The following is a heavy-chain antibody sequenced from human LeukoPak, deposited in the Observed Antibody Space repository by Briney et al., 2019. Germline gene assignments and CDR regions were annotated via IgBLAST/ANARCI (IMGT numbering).Heavy chain of an antibody. CDR3: ARGDPKGQRGHYFDY. D-gene: IGHD3-16*01. J-gene: IGHJ4*02. V-gene: IGHV1-18*01. CDR2: ISAYNGNT. Sequence: ASVKVSCKASGYTFTSYGISWVRQAPGQGLEWMGWISAYNGNTNYAQKLQGRVTMTTDTSTSTAYMELRRLRSDDTAVYYCARGDPKGQRGHYFDYWGQGTLVTVSS. CDR1: GYTFTSYG.